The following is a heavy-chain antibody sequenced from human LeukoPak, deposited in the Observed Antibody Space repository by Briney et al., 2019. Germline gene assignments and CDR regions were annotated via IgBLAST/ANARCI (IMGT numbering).Heavy chain of an antibody. D-gene: IGHD4-17*01. CDR1: GFTFSSYS. CDR2: ISSSSSYI. CDR3: ARTADYGDYALDY. V-gene: IGHV3-21*01. Sequence: PVGSLRLSCVASGFTFSSYSMNWVRQAPGKGLEWVSSISSSSSYIYYADSVKGRFTISRDNAKNSLYLQMNSLRAEDTAVYYCARTADYGDYALDYWGQGTLVTVSS. J-gene: IGHJ4*02.